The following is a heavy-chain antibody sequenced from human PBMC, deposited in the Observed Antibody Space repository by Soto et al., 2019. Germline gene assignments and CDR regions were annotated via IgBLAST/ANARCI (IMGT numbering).Heavy chain of an antibody. CDR1: GFTFSSYG. V-gene: IGHV3-33*01. J-gene: IGHJ6*02. CDR2: IWYDGSNK. D-gene: IGHD2-2*01. CDR3: ARTSPYASDYYYYGMDV. Sequence: QVQLVESGGGVVQPGRSLRLSCAASGFTFSSYGMHWVRQAPGKGLEWVAVIWYDGSNKYYADSVKGRFTISRDNSKNTLYLQMNSLRAEDTAVYYCARTSPYASDYYYYGMDVWGQGTTVTVSS.